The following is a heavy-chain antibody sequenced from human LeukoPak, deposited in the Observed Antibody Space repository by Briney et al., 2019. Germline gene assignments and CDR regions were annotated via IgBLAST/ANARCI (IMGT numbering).Heavy chain of an antibody. CDR1: GYTFTGYY. CDR2: INPNSGGT. V-gene: IGHV1-2*06. Sequence: ASVKVSCKASGYTFTGYYMHWVRRAPGQGLEWMGRINPNSGGTNYAQKFQGRVTMTRDTSISTAYMELSRLRSDDTAVYYCARDRNRGSPHRNWFDPWGQGTLVTVSS. D-gene: IGHD3-10*01. J-gene: IGHJ5*02. CDR3: ARDRNRGSPHRNWFDP.